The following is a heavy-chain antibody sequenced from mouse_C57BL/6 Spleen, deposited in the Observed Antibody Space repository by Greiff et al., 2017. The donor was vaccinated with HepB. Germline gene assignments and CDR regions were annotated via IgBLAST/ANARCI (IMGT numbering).Heavy chain of an antibody. Sequence: EVKLVESGGGLVKPGGSLKLSCAASGFTFSDYGMHWVRQSPEKGLEWVAYISSGSSTIYYADTVKGRFTISRDNAKNTLFLQMTSLRSEDTAMYYCAPNWDVYAIDYWGQGTSVTVSS. V-gene: IGHV5-17*01. CDR1: GFTFSDYG. D-gene: IGHD4-1*01. J-gene: IGHJ4*01. CDR3: APNWDVYAIDY. CDR2: ISSGSSTI.